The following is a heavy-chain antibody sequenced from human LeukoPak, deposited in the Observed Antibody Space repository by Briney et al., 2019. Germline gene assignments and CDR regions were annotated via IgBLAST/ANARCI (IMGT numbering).Heavy chain of an antibody. CDR2: IYYSGST. D-gene: IGHD6-6*01. Sequence: SETLSLTCTVSGSSISSGGYYWSWIRQHPGKGLEWIGYIYYSGSTYYNPSLKSRVTTTVDTSKNQFSLKLSSVTAADTAVYYCATYGRSSKGYWGQGTLVTVFS. J-gene: IGHJ4*02. V-gene: IGHV4-31*03. CDR1: GSSISSGGYY. CDR3: ATYGRSSKGY.